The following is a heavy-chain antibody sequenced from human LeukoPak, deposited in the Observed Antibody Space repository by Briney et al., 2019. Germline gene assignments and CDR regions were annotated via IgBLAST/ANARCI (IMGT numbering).Heavy chain of an antibody. J-gene: IGHJ4*02. CDR1: GGTFSSYA. Sequence: ASVKVSCKASGGTFSSYAISWVRQAPGQGLEWMGGIIPIFGTANYAQKFQGRVTITADKSTSTAYMELSSLRSEDTAVYYSARDGDGSGSYYFSAFDYWGQGTLVTVSS. D-gene: IGHD3-10*01. V-gene: IGHV1-69*06. CDR3: ARDGDGSGSYYFSAFDY. CDR2: IIPIFGTA.